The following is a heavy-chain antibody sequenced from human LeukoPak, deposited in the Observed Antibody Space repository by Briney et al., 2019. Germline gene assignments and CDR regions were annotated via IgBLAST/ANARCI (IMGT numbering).Heavy chain of an antibody. CDR2: ITGSGGST. J-gene: IGHJ4*02. CDR3: ARVDYGDFVFDY. V-gene: IGHV3-64*01. Sequence: GGSLRLSCAASGFTFSSYAVYWVRQAPGKGLEYVSAITGSGGSTYYANSVKGRFTISRDNSKNTLYLQMGSLRAEDMAVYYCARVDYGDFVFDYWGQGTLVTVSS. CDR1: GFTFSSYA. D-gene: IGHD4-17*01.